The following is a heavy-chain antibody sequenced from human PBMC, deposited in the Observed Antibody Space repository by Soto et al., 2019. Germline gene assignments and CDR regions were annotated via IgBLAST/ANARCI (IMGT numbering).Heavy chain of an antibody. Sequence: QVQLQESGPGLVKPSQTQSLTCTVSGGSIGSGGYYWSWIRQHPGKGLEWIGYFYYSGSTYYNPSLKSRVTISVDTSEKQFSLKLSSVTAADTALYYCARAPYSSRHYFDRWGQGTLVTVSS. CDR1: GGSIGSGGYY. V-gene: IGHV4-31*03. CDR3: ARAPYSSRHYFDR. D-gene: IGHD6-13*01. J-gene: IGHJ5*02. CDR2: FYYSGST.